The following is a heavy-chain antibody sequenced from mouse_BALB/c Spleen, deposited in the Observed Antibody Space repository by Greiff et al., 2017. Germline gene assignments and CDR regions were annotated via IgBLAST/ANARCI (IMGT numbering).Heavy chain of an antibody. J-gene: IGHJ2*01. Sequence: QVQLKQSGAELVKPGASVKLSCTASGYTFTSYYMYWVKQRPGQGLEWIGEINPSNGGTNFNEKFKSKATLTVDKSSSTAYMQLSSLTSEDSAVYYCTRGRGYGNFCDYWGQGTTLTVSS. CDR1: GYTFTSYY. CDR3: TRGRGYGNFCDY. D-gene: IGHD2-1*01. V-gene: IGHV1S81*02. CDR2: INPSNGGT.